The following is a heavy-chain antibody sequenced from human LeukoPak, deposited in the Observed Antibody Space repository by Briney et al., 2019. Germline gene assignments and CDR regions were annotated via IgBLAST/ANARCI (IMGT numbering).Heavy chain of an antibody. J-gene: IGHJ3*02. V-gene: IGHV3-21*04. D-gene: IGHD6-13*01. CDR1: GFTFSSYS. CDR3: AREIAAAGNDAFDI. CDR2: ISSSSSYI. Sequence: GGSLRLSCAASGFTFSSYSMNWVRQAPGKGLEWVSSISSSSSYIYYADSVKGRFTISRDNAKNSLYLQMNSLRAEDTAVYYCAREIAAAGNDAFDIWGQGTMVTVSS.